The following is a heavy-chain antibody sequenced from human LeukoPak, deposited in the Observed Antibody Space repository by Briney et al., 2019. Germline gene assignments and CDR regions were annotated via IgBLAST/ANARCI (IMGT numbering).Heavy chain of an antibody. V-gene: IGHV1-8*03. CDR2: MNPNSGNT. CDR1: GYTFTSYD. Sequence: EASVKVPCKASGYTFTSYDINWVRQATGQGLEWMGWMNPNSGNTGYAQKFQGRVTITRNTSISTAYLELSSLRSEDTAVYYCARASLGYYYMDVWGKGTTVTVSS. CDR3: ARASLGYYYMDV. J-gene: IGHJ6*03.